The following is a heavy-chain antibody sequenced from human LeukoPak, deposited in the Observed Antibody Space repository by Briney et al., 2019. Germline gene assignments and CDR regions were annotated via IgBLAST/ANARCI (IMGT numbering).Heavy chain of an antibody. J-gene: IGHJ4*02. CDR3: ARAGGYCGRISCPYYFDY. V-gene: IGHV1-8*01. Sequence: ASVNVSCKASGYTFTSYEINWVRQPTGQGLEWMGRMNPNSGKTGYAHKFQGRVTMTRNTPISTAYMELSSLRSEDTAVYYCARAGGYCGRISCPYYFDYWGQGSLVAVSS. D-gene: IGHD2-15*01. CDR1: GYTFTSYE. CDR2: MNPNSGKT.